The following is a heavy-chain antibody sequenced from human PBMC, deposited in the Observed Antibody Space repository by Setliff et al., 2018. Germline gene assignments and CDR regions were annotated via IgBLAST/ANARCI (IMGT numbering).Heavy chain of an antibody. D-gene: IGHD5-12*01. V-gene: IGHV3-66*01. CDR2: IYTGGST. CDR1: GFTVRSYY. Sequence: LRLSCAASGFTVRSYYMTWVRQAPGKGLEWVSVIYTGGSTYYADSVKGRFTISRDDSNNTLYLQMTSLRAEDTAVYYCAGCGYGQYYAMDVWGQGTTVTVSS. CDR3: AGCGYGQYYAMDV. J-gene: IGHJ6*02.